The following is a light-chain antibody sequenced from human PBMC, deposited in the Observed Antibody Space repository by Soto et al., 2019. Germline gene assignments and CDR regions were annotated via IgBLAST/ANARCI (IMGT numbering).Light chain of an antibody. CDR1: RLGEKY. V-gene: IGLV3-1*01. Sequence: SYELTQPPSVTVSPGQTATITCSGDRLGEKYVWWYQQKPGQSPVMVMYQDTKRPSGIPERFSGSTSGNTATLTISGIQAVDEAEFYCQAWDSNTRVIFGGGTKVTVL. J-gene: IGLJ2*01. CDR2: QDT. CDR3: QAWDSNTRVI.